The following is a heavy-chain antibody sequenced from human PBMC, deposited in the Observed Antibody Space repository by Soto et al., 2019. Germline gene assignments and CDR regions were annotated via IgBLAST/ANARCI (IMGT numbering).Heavy chain of an antibody. CDR3: ARDFHPRFLEAVVKASAIRPSHYLDY. D-gene: IGHD2-2*02. Sequence: GASLRVCCEASGFTFNTYAMHWVRQAPGKGLEWMAIISYDGTNQDYADSVKGRFTFSRDNAKNTLYLQMNSLIPEDTAVYYCARDFHPRFLEAVVKASAIRPSHYLDYWGQGTLVTVSS. V-gene: IGHV3-30-3*01. CDR1: GFTFNTYA. CDR2: ISYDGTNQ. J-gene: IGHJ4*02.